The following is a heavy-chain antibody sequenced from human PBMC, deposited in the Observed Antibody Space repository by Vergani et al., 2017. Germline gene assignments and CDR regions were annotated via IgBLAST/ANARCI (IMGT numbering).Heavy chain of an antibody. D-gene: IGHD3-10*01. V-gene: IGHV3-9*01. Sequence: EVQLVESGGGLIQPGMSLRLSCAASGFTLDDSAMHWVRQASGKGLEWVAGVSWNGNTTAYADSVKGRFTISRDNVKNLLYLEMKSLRREDTALYYCAKSIGWGASGNFDSWGQGTLVSVSS. CDR2: VSWNGNTT. CDR3: AKSIGWGASGNFDS. CDR1: GFTLDDSA. J-gene: IGHJ5*01.